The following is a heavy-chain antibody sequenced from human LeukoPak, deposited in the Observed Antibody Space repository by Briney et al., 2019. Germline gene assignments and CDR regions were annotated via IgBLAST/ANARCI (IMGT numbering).Heavy chain of an antibody. J-gene: IGHJ4*02. CDR3: AKRTMSAFDS. CDR1: GFTFRTYA. Sequence: GGSLRLSCTASGFTFRTYAMNWVRQAPGKGLEWLSGISGSGNGTYYADSVKGRFTISRDNSKNMVYLQMNSLTVEDAATYYCAKRTMSAFDSWGQGTLLIVSS. V-gene: IGHV3-23*01. CDR2: ISGSGNGT.